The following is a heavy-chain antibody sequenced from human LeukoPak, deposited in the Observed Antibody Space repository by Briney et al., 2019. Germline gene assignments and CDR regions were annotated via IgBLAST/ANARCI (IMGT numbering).Heavy chain of an antibody. D-gene: IGHD2-15*01. Sequence: ASVKVSCKASGYTFTSYYMHWVRQAPGQGLEWMGLINPTGGSTGYAQKFQGRVTLTTDTSTSTAYMDLRSLRSDDTAVYHWARVALGSWYFDLWGRGTLVTVSS. CDR3: ARVALGSWYFDL. J-gene: IGHJ2*01. CDR1: GYTFTSYY. V-gene: IGHV1-46*01. CDR2: INPTGGST.